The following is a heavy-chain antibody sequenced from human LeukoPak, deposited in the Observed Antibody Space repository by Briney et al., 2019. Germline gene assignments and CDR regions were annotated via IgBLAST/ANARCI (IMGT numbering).Heavy chain of an antibody. D-gene: IGHD5-12*01. CDR3: ARDLWYSGYDPPY. CDR1: GFTFSSYS. CDR2: ISSGSSYI. Sequence: GGSLRLSCAAPGFTFSSYSMNWVRQAPGKGLEWASSISSGSSYIYYADSVKGRFTISRDNAKNSLYLQMNSLRAEDTAVYYCARDLWYSGYDPPYWGQGTLVTVSS. V-gene: IGHV3-21*01. J-gene: IGHJ4*02.